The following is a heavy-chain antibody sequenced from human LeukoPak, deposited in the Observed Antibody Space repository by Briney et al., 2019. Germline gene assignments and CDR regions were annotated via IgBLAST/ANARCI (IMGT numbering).Heavy chain of an antibody. CDR2: IYSDGST. CDR1: EFSVSSNY. V-gene: IGHV3-53*01. Sequence: GGSLRLSCAASEFSVSSNYMTWVRQAPGKGLECVSIIYSDGSTYYADSVKGRFTISRDTSKNTLYLQMNSLRTEDTAVYYCARDLAAGGTYPHYWGQGTLVSVSS. J-gene: IGHJ4*02. CDR3: ARDLAAGGTYPHY. D-gene: IGHD6-13*01.